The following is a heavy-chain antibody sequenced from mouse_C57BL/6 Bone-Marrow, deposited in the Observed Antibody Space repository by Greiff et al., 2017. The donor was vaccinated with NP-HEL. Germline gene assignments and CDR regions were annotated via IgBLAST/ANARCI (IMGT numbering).Heavy chain of an antibody. D-gene: IGHD1-1*02. V-gene: IGHV5-9*01. CDR2: ISGGGGNI. J-gene: IGHJ3*01. CDR3: ARRYGLAY. Sequence: EVKLVESGGGLVKPGGSLKLSCAASGFTFSSYTMSWVRQTPEKRLEWVATISGGGGNIYYPDSVKGRFTISRDNAKNTLYLQMSSVRSEDTALYYCARRYGLAYWGQGTLVTVSA. CDR1: GFTFSSYT.